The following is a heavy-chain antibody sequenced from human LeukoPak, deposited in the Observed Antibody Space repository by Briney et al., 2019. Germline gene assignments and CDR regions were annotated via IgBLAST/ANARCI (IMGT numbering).Heavy chain of an antibody. V-gene: IGHV4-59*08. CDR3: ASRTGYYYGMDV. D-gene: IGHD1-1*01. CDR1: GDSMNSHY. CDR2: IYYSGST. Sequence: SETLSLTCTVSGDSMNSHYWSWIRQPPGKGLEWIGYIYYSGSTNYNPSLKSRVTISVDTSKNQFSLKLSSVTAADTAVYYCASRTGYYYGMDVWGQGTTVTVSS. J-gene: IGHJ6*02.